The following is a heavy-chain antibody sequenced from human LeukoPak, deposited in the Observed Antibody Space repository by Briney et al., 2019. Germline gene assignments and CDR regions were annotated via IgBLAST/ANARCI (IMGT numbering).Heavy chain of an antibody. CDR1: GGPISSSRYY. Sequence: KPSETLSLTCTVSGGPISSSRYYWGWIRQSPSKGLEWIGNIFYSGTTSYNPSLKSRVTISVDTSKNQFSLKLSSVTAADTAVYYCARGRSGYGGNSGIASCDYWGQGTLVTVSS. V-gene: IGHV4-39*07. J-gene: IGHJ4*02. CDR2: IFYSGTT. D-gene: IGHD4-23*01. CDR3: ARGRSGYGGNSGIASCDY.